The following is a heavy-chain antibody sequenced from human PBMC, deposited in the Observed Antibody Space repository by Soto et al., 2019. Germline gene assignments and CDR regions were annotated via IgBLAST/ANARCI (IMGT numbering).Heavy chain of an antibody. V-gene: IGHV4-61*01. CDR1: GGSVSSGSYY. CDR3: ASYSSGWYDVIY. J-gene: IGHJ4*02. Sequence: QVQLQESGPGLVKPSETLSLTCTVSGGSVSSGSYYWSWIRQPPGKGLEWIGYIYYSVSTNYNPSGKSRVTISVGTSKNQFSLKVSSGTAADTAVYYCASYSSGWYDVIYWGQGTLVTVSS. D-gene: IGHD6-19*01. CDR2: IYYSVST.